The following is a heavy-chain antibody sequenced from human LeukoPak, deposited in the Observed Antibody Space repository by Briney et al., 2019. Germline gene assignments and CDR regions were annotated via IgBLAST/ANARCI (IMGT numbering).Heavy chain of an antibody. Sequence: ASVKVSCKASGGTFSSYAISWVRQAPGQGLEWMGVIIPIFGTANYAQKFQGRVTITADESTSTAYMELSSLRSEDTAVYYCARGGLRFYCSGGSCYLNWFDPWGQGTLVTVSS. CDR1: GGTFSSYA. CDR3: ARGGLRFYCSGGSCYLNWFDP. J-gene: IGHJ5*02. CDR2: IIPIFGTA. V-gene: IGHV1-69*01. D-gene: IGHD2-15*01.